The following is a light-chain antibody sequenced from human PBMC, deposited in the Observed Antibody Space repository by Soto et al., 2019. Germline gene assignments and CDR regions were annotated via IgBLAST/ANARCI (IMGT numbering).Light chain of an antibody. CDR3: QQYGNSRT. J-gene: IGKJ1*01. V-gene: IGKV3-20*01. Sequence: EIVLTQSPGTLSLSPGERATLSCTTSQSVGNSYLAWYQQRPGQAPRLLIYGASSRATGIPDRFSGSGSGTDFTLTINRLEPEDFAVYYCQQYGNSRTFGQGTKVEIK. CDR1: QSVGNSY. CDR2: GAS.